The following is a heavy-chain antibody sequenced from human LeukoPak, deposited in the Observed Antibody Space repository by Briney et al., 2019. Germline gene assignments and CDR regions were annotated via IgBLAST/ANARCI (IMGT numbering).Heavy chain of an antibody. V-gene: IGHV1-18*01. J-gene: IGHJ4*02. D-gene: IGHD3-22*01. CDR2: ISAYNGNT. Sequence: VSVKVSCKASGYSITSYGISWVRQAPGQGLEWMGWISAYNGNTNYAQKLQGRVTMTTDTSTSTAYMELRSLRSDDTAVYYCARERVGGFYYDSSGYYFDYWGQGTLVTVSS. CDR1: GYSITSYG. CDR3: ARERVGGFYYDSSGYYFDY.